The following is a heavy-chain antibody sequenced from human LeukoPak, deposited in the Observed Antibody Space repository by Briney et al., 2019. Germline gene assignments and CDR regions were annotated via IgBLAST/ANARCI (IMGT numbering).Heavy chain of an antibody. Sequence: PSETLSLTCAVYGGSFSGYYWSWIRQPPGKGLEWIGEINHSGSANYNPSLKSRVIMSVDTSKKQVSLKLSSVTAADTAVYYCARVSSSWYQDWYFDLWGRGTLVTVSS. D-gene: IGHD6-13*01. J-gene: IGHJ2*01. CDR3: ARVSSSWYQDWYFDL. V-gene: IGHV4-34*01. CDR1: GGSFSGYY. CDR2: INHSGSA.